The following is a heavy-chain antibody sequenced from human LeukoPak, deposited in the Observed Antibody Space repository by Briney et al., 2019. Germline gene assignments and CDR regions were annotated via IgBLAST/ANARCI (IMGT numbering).Heavy chain of an antibody. Sequence: PGGSLRLSCAASGFTFSSYTMNWVRQPPGKGLEWVSNIGTSSTTIYYADSVEGRFTISRDNAKNSLYLQMNNLRAEDTALYYCARDNPWEDYWGQGTLVTVSS. CDR2: IGTSSTTI. D-gene: IGHD1-26*01. J-gene: IGHJ4*02. CDR1: GFTFSSYT. CDR3: ARDNPWEDY. V-gene: IGHV3-48*04.